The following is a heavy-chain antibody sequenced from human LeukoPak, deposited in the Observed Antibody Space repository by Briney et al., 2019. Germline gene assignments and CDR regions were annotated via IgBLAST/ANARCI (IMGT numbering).Heavy chain of an antibody. D-gene: IGHD3-22*01. J-gene: IGHJ4*02. CDR2: ISAYNGNT. V-gene: IGHV1-18*01. CDR3: ARVGYSSSWYNYYDSSGYYEGFDY. CDR1: GYTFTSYG. Sequence: ASVKVSCKASGYTFTSYGVSWVRQAPGQGLEWMGWISAYNGNTNYAQKLQGRVTMTTDTSTSTAYMELRSLRSDDTAVYYCARVGYSSSWYNYYDSSGYYEGFDYWGQGTLVTVSS.